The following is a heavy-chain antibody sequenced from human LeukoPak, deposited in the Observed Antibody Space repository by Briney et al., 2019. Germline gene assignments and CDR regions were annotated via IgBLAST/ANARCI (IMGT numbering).Heavy chain of an antibody. CDR2: VYSSGTT. V-gene: IGHV4-4*07. CDR1: GGSISSYY. D-gene: IGHD5-12*01. J-gene: IGHJ4*02. CDR3: ARGGEWLRPTTDY. Sequence: PSETLSLTCTVSGGSISSYYWSWIRQPAGKGLEWIGRVYSSGTTNYNPSLKSRVTMSVDTSKNQFSLRLTSVTAADTAVYYCARGGEWLRPTTDYWGQGTLVTVSS.